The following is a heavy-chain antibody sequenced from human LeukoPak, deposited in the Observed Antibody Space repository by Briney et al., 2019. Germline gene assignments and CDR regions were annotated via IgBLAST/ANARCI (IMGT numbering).Heavy chain of an antibody. V-gene: IGHV3-21*01. CDR1: GTTLSSYS. J-gene: IGHJ3*02. CDR2: FTSSSSLI. Sequence: GGPLRLSFTAPGTTLSSYSMNWVRKAPGKGWGWFASFTSSSSLIYYADSFKGRFTTYTNNATDSLYWQVTSRRAEETAVYYCARDRWDTVVLLHAFDIWGQGKMVTVSS. D-gene: IGHD5-12*01. CDR3: ARDRWDTVVLLHAFDI.